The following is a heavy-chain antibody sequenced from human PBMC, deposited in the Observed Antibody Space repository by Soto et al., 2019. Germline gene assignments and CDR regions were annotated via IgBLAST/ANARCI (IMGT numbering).Heavy chain of an antibody. CDR2: INHSGTT. J-gene: IGHJ5*02. D-gene: IGHD3-3*01. Sequence: SETLSLTCAVYGGSFSGYYWSWIRQPPGKGLEWFGEINHSGTTNYNPSLKSRVTISVDTSKNQFSLKLSSVTAADTAVYYCARVTRSGFGDPWGQGTLVTVSS. V-gene: IGHV4-34*01. CDR3: ARVTRSGFGDP. CDR1: GGSFSGYY.